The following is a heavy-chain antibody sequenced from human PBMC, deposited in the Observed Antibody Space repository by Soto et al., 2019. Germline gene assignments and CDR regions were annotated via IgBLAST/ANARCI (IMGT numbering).Heavy chain of an antibody. CDR2: ISGSGGST. V-gene: IGHV3-23*01. Sequence: EVQLLESGGGLVQPGGSLRLSCAASGFTFSSYAMRWVRQAPVKGLEWVSAISGSGGSTYYADSVKGRFTISRDNSKNTLYLQMNSLRAEDMAVYYCARRGSGSYYDYWGQGTLVTVSS. CDR1: GFTFSSYA. J-gene: IGHJ4*02. CDR3: ARRGSGSYYDY. D-gene: IGHD1-26*01.